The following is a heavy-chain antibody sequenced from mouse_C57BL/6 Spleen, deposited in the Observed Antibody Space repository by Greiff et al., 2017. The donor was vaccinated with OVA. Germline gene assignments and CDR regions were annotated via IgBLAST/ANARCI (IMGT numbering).Heavy chain of an antibody. D-gene: IGHD1-1*01. CDR1: GYTFTSYG. CDR2: IYPRSGNT. CDR3: ARGDYYGSSPNWYFDV. Sequence: QVQLQQSGAELARPGASVKLSCKASGYTFTSYGISWVKQRNGQGLEWIGEIYPRSGNTYYNEKFKGKATLTADKSSSTAYMELRSLTSEDSAVYFCARGDYYGSSPNWYFDVWGTGTTVTVSS. J-gene: IGHJ1*03. V-gene: IGHV1-81*01.